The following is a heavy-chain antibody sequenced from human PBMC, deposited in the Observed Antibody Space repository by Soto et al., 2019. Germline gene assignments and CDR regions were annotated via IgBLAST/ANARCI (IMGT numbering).Heavy chain of an antibody. CDR3: ASDSLWGTATVLWYFDL. CDR1: GFTFSSYA. J-gene: IGHJ2*01. D-gene: IGHD5-18*01. CDR2: ISYDGSNK. V-gene: IGHV3-30-3*01. Sequence: QVQLVESGGGVVQPGRSLRLSCAASGFTFSSYAMHWVRQAPGKGLEWVAVISYDGSNKYYADSLKGRFTISRDNSKNTLYMQMTSLRAEDTAVYYCASDSLWGTATVLWYFDLWGRGTLVTVSS.